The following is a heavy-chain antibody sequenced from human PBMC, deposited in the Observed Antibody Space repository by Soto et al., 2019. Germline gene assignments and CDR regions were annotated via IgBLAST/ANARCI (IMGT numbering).Heavy chain of an antibody. CDR2: IIPIFGTA. CDR1: GGTFSSYA. D-gene: IGHD1-26*01. CDR3: AIRIVGANYYYGMDV. V-gene: IGHV1-69*13. J-gene: IGHJ6*02. Sequence: SVKVSCKASGGTFSSYAISWVRQAPGQGLEWMGGIIPIFGTANYAQKFQGRVTITADESTSTAYMELSSLRSEDTAVYYCAIRIVGANYYYGMDVWGQGTTVTVAS.